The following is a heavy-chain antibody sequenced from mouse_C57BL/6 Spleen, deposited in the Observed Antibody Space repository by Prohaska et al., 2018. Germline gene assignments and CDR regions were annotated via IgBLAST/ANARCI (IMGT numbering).Heavy chain of an antibody. Sequence: EVKLFQSGGGLVQPGGSMKLSCAASGIDFSRYWMTWVRRAQGKGLEWIGKMNPDSRTINYAPSLKDKFIISRYNDKKTLYLQMSKMRSEDTALYYCARLLGDYWGQGTSVTVSS. CDR3: ARLLGDY. CDR1: GIDFSRYW. CDR2: MNPDSRTI. J-gene: IGHJ4*01. V-gene: IGHV4-1*01.